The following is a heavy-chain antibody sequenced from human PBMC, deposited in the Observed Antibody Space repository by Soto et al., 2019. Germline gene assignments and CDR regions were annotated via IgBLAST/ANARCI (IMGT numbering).Heavy chain of an antibody. V-gene: IGHV3-30*03. CDR3: ARGTIVARQHLDY. CDR1: VFTFSSYA. J-gene: IGHJ4*02. CDR2: ISIRGGDE. Sequence: QVQLVESGGGVVQPGTSLRLSCAASVFTFSSYAMHWARQAPGKGLEWVTVISIRGGDEYYAESVRGRFTISRDDSKNTLYLQMDSLRVEDTAVYYCARGTIVARQHLDYWGQGTLVTVSS. D-gene: IGHD6-6*01.